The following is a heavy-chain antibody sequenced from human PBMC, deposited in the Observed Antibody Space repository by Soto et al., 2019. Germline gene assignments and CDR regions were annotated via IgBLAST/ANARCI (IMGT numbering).Heavy chain of an antibody. V-gene: IGHV4-34*01. CDR1: GGSFSGYY. CDR2: INHSGST. J-gene: IGHJ5*02. Sequence: SETLSLTCAVYGGSFSGYYWSWIRQPPGKGLEWIGEINHSGSTNYNPSLKSRVTISVDTSKNQFSLKLSSVTAADTAVYYCARVPSVVAEPRRLYNWFDPWGQGTLATVSP. D-gene: IGHD2-15*01. CDR3: ARVPSVVAEPRRLYNWFDP.